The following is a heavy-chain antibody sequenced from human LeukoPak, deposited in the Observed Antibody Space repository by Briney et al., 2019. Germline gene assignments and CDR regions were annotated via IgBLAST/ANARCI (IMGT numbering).Heavy chain of an antibody. D-gene: IGHD5-18*01. CDR2: MNPNSGNT. CDR1: GYTFTSYD. Sequence: ASVKVSCKASGYTFTSYDINWVRQATGQGLEWMGWMNPNSGNTGYAQKFQGRVTMTRNTSISTAYMELSSLRSEDTAVYYCAREVSASLTDHVDTAMWGQGTLVTVSS. CDR3: AREVSASLTDHVDTAM. V-gene: IGHV1-8*01. J-gene: IGHJ4*02.